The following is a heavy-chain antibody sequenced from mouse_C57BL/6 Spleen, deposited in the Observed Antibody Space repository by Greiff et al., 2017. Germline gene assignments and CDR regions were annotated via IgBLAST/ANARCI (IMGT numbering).Heavy chain of an antibody. D-gene: IGHD1-1*01. V-gene: IGHV1-80*01. CDR1: GYAFSSYW. Sequence: VQLQQSGAELVKPGASVKISCKASGYAFSSYWMNWVKQRPGKGLEWIGQIYPGDGDTNYNGKFKGKATLTADKSSSTAYMQLSSLTSEDSAVYFCARNGYGSENAMDVWGKGTSVTVSS. CDR3: ARNGYGSENAMDV. J-gene: IGHJ4*01. CDR2: IYPGDGDT.